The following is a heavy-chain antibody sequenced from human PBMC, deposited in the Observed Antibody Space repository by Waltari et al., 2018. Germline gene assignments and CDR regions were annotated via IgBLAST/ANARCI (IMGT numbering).Heavy chain of an antibody. CDR2: IYARGST. J-gene: IGHJ3*02. CDR3: ARDVDKYGPRRMDAFDI. V-gene: IGHV4-61*09. CDR1: GGSISSGSYY. D-gene: IGHD3-10*01. Sequence: VQLQESGQGLVKPSHTLSLPCTVPGGSISSGSYYWSWIRQPAGKGLEWIGYIYARGSTNYNPASKIHVTRSLGTVKSQVSLKQSHVTVADRAVYYCARDVDKYGPRRMDAFDIWGQGTMVIVSS.